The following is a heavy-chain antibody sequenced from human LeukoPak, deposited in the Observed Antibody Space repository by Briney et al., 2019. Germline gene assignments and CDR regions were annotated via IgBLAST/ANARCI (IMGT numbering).Heavy chain of an antibody. Sequence: SETLSLTCTVSGGSISSSSYSWGWIRQPPGKGLEWIGSIYYSGSTYYNPSLKSRVTISIDKSKSQFSLKLTSVTAADTAVYYCGAGDSYYFDYWGQGTLVTVSS. CDR3: GAGDSYYFDY. V-gene: IGHV4-39*07. J-gene: IGHJ4*02. CDR1: GGSISSSSYS. CDR2: IYYSGST. D-gene: IGHD4-17*01.